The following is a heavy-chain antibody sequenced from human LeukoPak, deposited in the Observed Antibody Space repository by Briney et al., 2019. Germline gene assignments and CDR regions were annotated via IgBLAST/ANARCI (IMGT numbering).Heavy chain of an antibody. CDR3: AREAEIGYSSKAAFDI. Sequence: SETLSLTCTVSGGSISSGSYYWSWIRQPAGKGLEWIGRIYTSGSTNYNPSLKSRVTISVDTSKNQFSLKLSSVTAADTAVYYCAREAEIGYSSKAAFDIWGQGTMVTVSS. CDR1: GGSISSGSYY. J-gene: IGHJ3*02. V-gene: IGHV4-61*02. CDR2: IYTSGST. D-gene: IGHD1-26*01.